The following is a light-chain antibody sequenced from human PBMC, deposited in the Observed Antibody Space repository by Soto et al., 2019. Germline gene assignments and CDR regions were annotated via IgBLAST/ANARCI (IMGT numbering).Light chain of an antibody. J-gene: IGLJ1*01. CDR1: SSNIGAGYD. CDR2: GNS. V-gene: IGLV1-40*01. Sequence: QLVLTQPPSVSGAPGQRVTISCTGSSSNIGAGYDVHWYQQLPGTAPKLLIYGNSNRPSGVPDRFSGSKSGTSASLAITGLQAEDEADCYCQSYDSSLSRSVFGTGTKLTVL. CDR3: QSYDSSLSRSV.